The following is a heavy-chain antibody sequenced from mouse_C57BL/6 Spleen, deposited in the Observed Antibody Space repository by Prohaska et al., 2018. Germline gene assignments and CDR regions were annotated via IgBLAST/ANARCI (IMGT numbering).Heavy chain of an antibody. CDR1: GFTFSGFW. D-gene: IGHD1-1*02. V-gene: IGHV11-2*01. CDR2: INSDGSVI. CDR3: MRYGTYLYFEV. Sequence: EVQLLETGGGLVQPGGSRGLSCEGSGFTFSGFWMSWVRQTPGKTLEWIGAINSDGSVINYAPSIKDRFTIFRDNDKSTLYLQMINVRSKDTATYFCMRYGTYLYFEVWCT. J-gene: IGHJ1*03.